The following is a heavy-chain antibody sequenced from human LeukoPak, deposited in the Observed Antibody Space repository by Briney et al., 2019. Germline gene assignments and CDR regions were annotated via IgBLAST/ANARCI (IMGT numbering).Heavy chain of an antibody. CDR2: ISSSSSYI. CDR3: ARDQSITMVRGVPDY. D-gene: IGHD3-10*01. Sequence: GGSLRLSCAASGFTFSSYSMNWVRQAPGKGLEWVSSISSSSSYIYYADSVKGRFTISRDNSKNTLYLQMNSLRAEDTAVYYCARDQSITMVRGVPDYWGQGTLVTVSS. J-gene: IGHJ4*02. CDR1: GFTFSSYS. V-gene: IGHV3-21*01.